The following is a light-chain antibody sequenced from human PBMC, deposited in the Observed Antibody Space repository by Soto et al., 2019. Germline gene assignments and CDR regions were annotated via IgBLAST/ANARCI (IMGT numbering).Light chain of an antibody. Sequence: QSALTQPPSASGSPGQAVTVSCTGTSSNIGGYNFVSWYQHHPDNAPQLIIYEVNKRPSGVPDRFSGSKSGNTASLTVSGLQAEDEADYYCSSYAGNNNLLFGGGTKLTVL. V-gene: IGLV2-8*01. CDR1: SSNIGGYNF. CDR3: SSYAGNNNLL. J-gene: IGLJ2*01. CDR2: EVN.